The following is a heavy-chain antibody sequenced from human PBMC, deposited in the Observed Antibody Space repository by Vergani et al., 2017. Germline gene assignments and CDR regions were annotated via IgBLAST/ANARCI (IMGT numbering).Heavy chain of an antibody. J-gene: IGHJ4*02. CDR1: GGSISSGGYS. V-gene: IGHV4-30-2*01. D-gene: IGHD3-10*01. CDR3: ARGPPHYYGSGAPFDY. CDR2: IYHSGST. Sequence: QLQLQESGSGLVKPSQTLSLTCAVSGGSISSGGYSWSWIRQPPGKGLELIWYIYHSGSTYYNPSLKSRVTISVDRSKNPFSLKLSSVTAADTAVYYCARGPPHYYGSGAPFDYWGQGTLVTVSS.